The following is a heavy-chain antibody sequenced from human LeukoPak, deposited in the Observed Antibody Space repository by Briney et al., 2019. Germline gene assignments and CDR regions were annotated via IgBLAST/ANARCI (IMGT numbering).Heavy chain of an antibody. Sequence: GGSLRLSCAASRFTFSSYALSWGRQAPGKGLEWVSAISGSGGGTYYTDSVKGRFTISRDNSKNILYMQMNSLRAEDTAVYYCAKRNYDFWSGYYRRAENHFDYWGQGTLVTVSS. CDR2: ISGSGGGT. CDR1: RFTFSSYA. V-gene: IGHV3-23*01. J-gene: IGHJ4*02. CDR3: AKRNYDFWSGYYRRAENHFDY. D-gene: IGHD3-3*01.